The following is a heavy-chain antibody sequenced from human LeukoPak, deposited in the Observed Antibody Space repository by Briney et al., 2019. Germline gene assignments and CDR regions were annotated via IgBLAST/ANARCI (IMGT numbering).Heavy chain of an antibody. CDR2: INPNSGGT. Sequence: ASVKVSFKASGYTFTGYYMHWVRQAPGQGLEWMGWINPNSGGTNYAQKFQGRVTMTRDTSISTAYMELSRLRSDDTAVYYCARGNYYGSGSYPDAFDIWGQGTMVTVSS. D-gene: IGHD3-10*01. CDR1: GYTFTGYY. V-gene: IGHV1-2*02. CDR3: ARGNYYGSGSYPDAFDI. J-gene: IGHJ3*02.